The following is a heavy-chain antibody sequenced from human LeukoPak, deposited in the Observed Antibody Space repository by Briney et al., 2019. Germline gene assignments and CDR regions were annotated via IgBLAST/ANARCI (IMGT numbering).Heavy chain of an antibody. V-gene: IGHV3-48*04. J-gene: IGHJ3*02. Sequence: GGSLRLSCAASGFTFSTYNMNWIRQAPGKGLEWVSYISSSGSTIYYADSVKGRFTISRDNAKNSLYLQMNSLKAEDTAVYYCARSDPSMIVDAFDIWGQGTMVTVSS. CDR1: GFTFSTYN. CDR3: ARSDPSMIVDAFDI. CDR2: ISSSGSTI. D-gene: IGHD3-22*01.